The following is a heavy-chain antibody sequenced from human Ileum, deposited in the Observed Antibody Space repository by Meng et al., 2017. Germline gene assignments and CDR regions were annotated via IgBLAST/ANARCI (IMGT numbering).Heavy chain of an antibody. CDR2: ISSSGSTI. CDR1: GFNFSSYE. D-gene: IGHD3-16*01. V-gene: IGHV3-48*03. CDR3: ARVGAGY. Sequence: SLKISCVASGFNFSSYEINWVRQAPGKGLEWISYISSSGSTIYYADSVKGRFTISRDNAKNSLYLQMNSLRAEDTAVYYCARVGAGYWGQGTLVTVSS. J-gene: IGHJ4*02.